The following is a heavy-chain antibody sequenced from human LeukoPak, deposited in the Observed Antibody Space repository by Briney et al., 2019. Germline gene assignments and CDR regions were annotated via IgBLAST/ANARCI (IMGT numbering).Heavy chain of an antibody. Sequence: PGGSLRLSCAASGFTFGSYGMSWVRQAPGKGLEWVSFITPNADRASYADSVKGRFTISRDNPRNTLYMQMNCLRDEDTAVYYCAIMHGYYDGSGYWVQWGQGTLVTVSS. V-gene: IGHV3-23*01. D-gene: IGHD3-22*01. CDR1: GFTFGSYG. J-gene: IGHJ1*01. CDR2: ITPNADRA. CDR3: AIMHGYYDGSGYWVQ.